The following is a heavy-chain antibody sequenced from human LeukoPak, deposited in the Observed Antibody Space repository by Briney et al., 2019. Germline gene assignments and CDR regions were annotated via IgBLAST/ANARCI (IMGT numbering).Heavy chain of an antibody. J-gene: IGHJ4*02. D-gene: IGHD6-13*01. CDR1: GGSISSYY. CDR3: AREGIAAAGSYYFDY. CDR2: IYYSGST. Sequence: SETLSLTCTVSGGSISSYYWSWIRQPPGKGLEWIGYIYYSGSTNYNPPLKSRVTISVDTSKNQFSLKLSSVTAADTAVYYCAREGIAAAGSYYFDYWGQGTLVTVSS. V-gene: IGHV4-59*01.